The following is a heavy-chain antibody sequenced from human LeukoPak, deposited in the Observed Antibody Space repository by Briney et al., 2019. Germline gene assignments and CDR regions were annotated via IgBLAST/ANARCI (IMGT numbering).Heavy chain of an antibody. D-gene: IGHD1-14*01. CDR3: ARGNPFDY. J-gene: IGHJ4*02. CDR2: TYYESKWFY. CDR1: GGTVSSNSAA. Sequence: SQTLSLTCAISGGTVSSNSAAWNWIRQSPSRGLEWLGRTYYESKWFYDYAVSVKSRITINPDTSKNQFSLQLNSVTPEDTAVYYCARGNPFDYWGQGTLVTVSS. V-gene: IGHV6-1*01.